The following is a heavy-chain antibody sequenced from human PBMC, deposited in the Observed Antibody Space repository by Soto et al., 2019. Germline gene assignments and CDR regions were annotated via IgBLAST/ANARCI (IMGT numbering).Heavy chain of an antibody. CDR1: GFTFSSYA. D-gene: IGHD3-10*01. J-gene: IGHJ5*02. CDR2: ISGSGGNT. CDR3: AKSAMVRGGGWFDP. V-gene: IGHV3-23*01. Sequence: EVQLLESGGGLVQPGGSLRLSCAASGFTFSSYAMSWVRQAPWKGLEWVSDISGSGGNTYYADSVKGRFTISRDNSKNTLYLQMNSLRAEDTAVYYCAKSAMVRGGGWFDPWGQRTLVTVSS.